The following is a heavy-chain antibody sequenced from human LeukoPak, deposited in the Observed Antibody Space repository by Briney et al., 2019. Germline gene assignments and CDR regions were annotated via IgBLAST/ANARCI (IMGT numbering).Heavy chain of an antibody. V-gene: IGHV1-69*04. CDR3: ARDLRGSSSWYDY. J-gene: IGHJ4*02. CDR1: EGTFNSYG. D-gene: IGHD6-13*01. CDR2: IIPILGIT. Sequence: SVKVSCKASEGTFNSYGISWVRQAPGQGLEWMGRIIPILGITNYAQKFQGRVTITADKSTNTAYMELSSLRSEDTAVFYCARDLRGSSSWYDYWGQGTLVTVSS.